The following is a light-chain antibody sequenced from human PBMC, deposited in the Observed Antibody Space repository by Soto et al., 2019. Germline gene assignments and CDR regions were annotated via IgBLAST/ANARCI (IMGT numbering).Light chain of an antibody. CDR3: QTWGTAIHDVV. V-gene: IGLV4-69*01. J-gene: IGLJ2*01. CDR1: SGHSSYA. CDR2: LNSDGSH. Sequence: QLVLTQSPSASASLGASVKLTCTLSSGHSSYAIAWHQQQPEKGPRYLMKLNSDGSHSKGDGIPDRFSGSSSGAERHLTISSLQSEDEADYYFQTWGTAIHDVVFGGGTKLTVL.